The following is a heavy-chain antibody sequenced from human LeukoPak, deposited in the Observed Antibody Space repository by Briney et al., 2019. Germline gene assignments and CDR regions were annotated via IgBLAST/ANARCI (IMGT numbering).Heavy chain of an antibody. V-gene: IGHV3-66*01. CDR3: TTVLSSNRYNLCDY. CDR2: IYSGGGT. Sequence: PGGSLRLSCAASGFTVNSNYMTWVRQAPGKGLEWVSVIYSGGGTYYADSVKGRFTISRDNSKNTLYLQMNSLRAEDTAVYYCTTVLSSNRYNLCDYWGQGTLVTVSS. CDR1: GFTVNSNY. D-gene: IGHD6-13*01. J-gene: IGHJ4*02.